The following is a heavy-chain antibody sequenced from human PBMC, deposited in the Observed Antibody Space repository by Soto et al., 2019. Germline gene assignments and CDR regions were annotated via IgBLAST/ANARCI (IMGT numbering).Heavy chain of an antibody. V-gene: IGHV6-1*01. CDR2: TYYRAKWNN. J-gene: IGHJ5*02. D-gene: IGHD1-26*01. Sequence: SQTLSLTCALSGDSVSSNSAAWNWIRQSPSRGLEWLGRTYYRAKWNNDYAVSVKSRIAIKPDTSKNQFSLQLNAVTPEDTAVYYCARELPGGYWFDPWGQGTLVTVSS. CDR3: ARELPGGYWFDP. CDR1: GDSVSSNSAA.